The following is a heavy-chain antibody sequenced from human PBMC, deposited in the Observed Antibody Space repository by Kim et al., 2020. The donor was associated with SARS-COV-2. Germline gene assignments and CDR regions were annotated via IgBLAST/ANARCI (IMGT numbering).Heavy chain of an antibody. Sequence: ASVKVSCKASGYTFTNYYIHWVRQAPGQGLEWMGIINPSGGSTSYAQKFQGRVTLTRDTSTSTVYMELNSLRPEDTAVYYCTREVAGTFWGSFDIWGQGT. CDR1: GYTFTNYY. D-gene: IGHD6-19*01. CDR3: TREVAGTFWGSFDI. CDR2: INPSGGST. J-gene: IGHJ3*02. V-gene: IGHV1-46*01.